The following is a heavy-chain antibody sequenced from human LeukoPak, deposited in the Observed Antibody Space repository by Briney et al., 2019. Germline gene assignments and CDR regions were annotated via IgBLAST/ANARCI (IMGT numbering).Heavy chain of an antibody. D-gene: IGHD3-22*01. CDR3: ARGRGYYDAFDI. CDR1: GGSISNYY. Sequence: SETLPLTCTVAGGSISNYYWSWIRQPPGKGLEGIGYIYYSGSSGRTNYNPSLKSRVTISVDTSKNQFSLKLSSVTAAGTAVYYCARGRGYYDAFDIWGQGTMVTVSS. V-gene: IGHV4-59*01. J-gene: IGHJ3*02. CDR2: IYYSGSSGRT.